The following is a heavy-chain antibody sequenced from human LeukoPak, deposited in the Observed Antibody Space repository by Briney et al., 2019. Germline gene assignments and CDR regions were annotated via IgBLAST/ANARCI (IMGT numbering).Heavy chain of an antibody. CDR1: GFTFSDYG. Sequence: GGSLRLSCSAPGFTFSDYGMHWVRQAPGKGLEYVSSISSSGGSTYYAASVKGRFTISRDNSKNTVYLQMSSLSAEDTAVYYCAKRWGSGTTDYWGQGTLVTVSS. D-gene: IGHD3-10*01. V-gene: IGHV3-64D*06. CDR2: ISSSGGST. CDR3: AKRWGSGTTDY. J-gene: IGHJ4*02.